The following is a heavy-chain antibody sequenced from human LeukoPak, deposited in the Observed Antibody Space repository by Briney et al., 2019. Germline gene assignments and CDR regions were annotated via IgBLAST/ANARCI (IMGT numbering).Heavy chain of an antibody. CDR1: GYTFTGYY. V-gene: IGHV1-2*02. CDR3: ARVKESMVAMDY. J-gene: IGHJ4*02. CDR2: INPNSGGT. Sequence: ASVKVSCKASGYTFTGYYMHWVRQAPGQGLEWMGWINPNSGGTNYAQKFQGRVTMTRDTSISTAYMELSRLRSDDTAVYYCARVKESMVAMDYWGQGTLVTVSS. D-gene: IGHD5-12*01.